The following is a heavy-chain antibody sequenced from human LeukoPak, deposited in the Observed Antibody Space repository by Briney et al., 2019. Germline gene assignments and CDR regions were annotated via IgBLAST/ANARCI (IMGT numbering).Heavy chain of an antibody. J-gene: IGHJ4*02. CDR2: TSYDGSNK. D-gene: IGHD3-10*01. CDR3: ARDLGASWFQPYYFDY. V-gene: IGHV3-30*03. Sequence: GGSLRLSCAASGFTFSSYGMHWVRQAPGKGLEWVAVTSYDGSNKYYADSVKGRFTISRDNSKNTLYLQMNSLRAEDTAVYYCARDLGASWFQPYYFDYWGQGTLVTVSS. CDR1: GFTFSSYG.